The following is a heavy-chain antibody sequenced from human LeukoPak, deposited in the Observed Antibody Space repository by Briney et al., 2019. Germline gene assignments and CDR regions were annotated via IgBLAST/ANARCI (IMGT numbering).Heavy chain of an antibody. V-gene: IGHV5-51*01. D-gene: IGHD5-12*01. J-gene: IGHJ6*03. CDR3: ARGAIRLPGGYYYYYMDV. CDR2: IYPGDSDT. Sequence: GESLKISCKGSGYSFTSYWIGWVRQMPGKGLEWMGIIYPGDSDTRYSPSFQGQVTISADKSISTAYLQWSSLKASDTAMYYCARGAIRLPGGYYYYYMDVWGKGTTVTVSS. CDR1: GYSFTSYW.